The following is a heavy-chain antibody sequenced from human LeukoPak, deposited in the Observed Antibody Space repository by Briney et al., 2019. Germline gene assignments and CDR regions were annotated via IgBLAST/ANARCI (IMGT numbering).Heavy chain of an antibody. V-gene: IGHV3-7*01. D-gene: IGHD2-15*01. Sequence: GGSLRLSCLDSGFSFSSYWMSWVRQAPGKRLEWVANIKQDGSDKQYVDSVKGRFTISRDNGKNSLYLQMNSLRAEDTAVYFCASGPRWVGAAWAHSFDIWGQGTMVTVSS. CDR2: IKQDGSDK. CDR3: ASGPRWVGAAWAHSFDI. CDR1: GFSFSSYW. J-gene: IGHJ3*02.